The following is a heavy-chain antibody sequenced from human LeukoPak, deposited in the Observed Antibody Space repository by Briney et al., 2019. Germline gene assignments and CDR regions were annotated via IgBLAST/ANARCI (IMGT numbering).Heavy chain of an antibody. V-gene: IGHV4-39*01. Sequence: PPETLSLTCTVSGGSISSSSYYWGWIRQPPGKGLEWIGSIYYSGSTYYNPSLKSRVTISVDTSKNQFSLKLSSVTAADTAVYYCARLAHGDYVRLGYYYFDYWGQGTLVTVSS. CDR3: ARLAHGDYVRLGYYYFDY. J-gene: IGHJ4*02. CDR1: GGSISSSSYY. D-gene: IGHD4-17*01. CDR2: IYYSGST.